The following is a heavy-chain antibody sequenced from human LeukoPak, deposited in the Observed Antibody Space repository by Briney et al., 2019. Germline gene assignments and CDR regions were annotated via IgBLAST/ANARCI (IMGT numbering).Heavy chain of an antibody. V-gene: IGHV3-23*01. D-gene: IGHD5-18*01. CDR3: ARDRAYSYGYSYYFEN. CDR2: VSGSGTNT. Sequence: GGSLRLSCAASGFTFNAHAMSWVRQAPGKGLEWVSSVSGSGTNTYYADSGKGRFTISRDNSKNTLFLQMNSLRAEDTAVYYCARDRAYSYGYSYYFENRGQGTLVTVSS. CDR1: GFTFNAHA. J-gene: IGHJ4*02.